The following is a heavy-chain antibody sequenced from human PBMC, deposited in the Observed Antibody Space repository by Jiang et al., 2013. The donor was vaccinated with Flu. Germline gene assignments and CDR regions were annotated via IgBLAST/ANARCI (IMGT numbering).Heavy chain of an antibody. CDR2: ISHDGPYT. CDR3: ARDSRVLRFLGEDENPTQVYGVDV. D-gene: IGHD3-3*01. V-gene: IGHV3-30-3*01. Sequence: VQLVESGGGVVQPGRSLRLSCAASGFTFTNYPMHWVRQAPGKGLEWVAVISHDGPYTYYADSVKGRFTISRDDSKNTLYLQMNTLRGDDTSVYYCARDSRVLRFLGEDENPTQVYGVDVWGQGTTVTVSS. CDR1: GFTFTNYP. J-gene: IGHJ6*02.